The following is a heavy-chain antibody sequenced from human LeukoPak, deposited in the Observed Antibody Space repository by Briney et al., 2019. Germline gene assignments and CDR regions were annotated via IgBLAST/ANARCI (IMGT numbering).Heavy chain of an antibody. J-gene: IGHJ5*02. V-gene: IGHV1-46*01. CDR1: GYTFTSYY. CDR3: ASGGYSSGSRSTPNWFDA. Sequence: GASVKVSCKASGYTFTSYYMHWVRQAPGQGLEWMGIINPSGGSTSYAQKFQGRVTMARDTSTSTVYMELSRLRSEDTAVYYCASGGYSSGSRSTPNWFDAWGQGTLVTVSS. CDR2: INPSGGST. D-gene: IGHD6-19*01.